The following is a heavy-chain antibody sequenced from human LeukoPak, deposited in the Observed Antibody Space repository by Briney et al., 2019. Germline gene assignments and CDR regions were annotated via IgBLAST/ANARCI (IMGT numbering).Heavy chain of an antibody. CDR1: GGSISSGGYS. Sequence: SGTLSLTCAVSGGSISSGGYSWSWIRQPPGKGLEWNGYIYHSGSTYYNPSLKSRVTISVDRSKNQFSLKLSSVTAADTAVYYCARDWTNWGQGTLVTVSS. CDR3: ARDWTN. V-gene: IGHV4-30-2*01. CDR2: IYHSGST. J-gene: IGHJ4*02. D-gene: IGHD3/OR15-3a*01.